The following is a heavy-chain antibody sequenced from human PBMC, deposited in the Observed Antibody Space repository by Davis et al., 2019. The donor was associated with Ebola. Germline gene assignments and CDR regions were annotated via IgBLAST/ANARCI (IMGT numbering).Heavy chain of an antibody. CDR1: GGSISSSSYY. D-gene: IGHD6-13*01. Sequence: MPSETLSLTCTVSGGSISSSSYYWGWIRQPPGKGLEWIGSIYYSGSTYYNPSLKSRVTISVDTSKNQFSLKLSSVTAADTAVYYCARGGFSSSFRGRYYFDYWGQGTLVTVSS. J-gene: IGHJ4*02. CDR2: IYYSGST. CDR3: ARGGFSSSFRGRYYFDY. V-gene: IGHV4-39*01.